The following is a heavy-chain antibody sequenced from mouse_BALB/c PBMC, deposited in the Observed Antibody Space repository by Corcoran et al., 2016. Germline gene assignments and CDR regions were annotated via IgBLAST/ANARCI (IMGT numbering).Heavy chain of an antibody. CDR1: GYTFTNYG. J-gene: IGHJ2*01. CDR3: ASRTMILYFDY. D-gene: IGHD2-4*01. CDR2: INTYTGEP. Sequence: QIQLVQSGPELKKPGETVKISCKASGYTFTNYGMNWVKHAPGKGLKWMDWINTYTGEPTYADDFKGRFAFSLETSASTAYLQINNLKNEDMATYFCASRTMILYFDYWGQGTTLTVSS. V-gene: IGHV9-1*02.